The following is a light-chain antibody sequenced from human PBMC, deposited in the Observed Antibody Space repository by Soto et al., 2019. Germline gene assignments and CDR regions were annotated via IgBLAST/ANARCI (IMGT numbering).Light chain of an antibody. CDR1: SCDVDAYDF. V-gene: IGLV2-11*01. CDR2: EVS. Sequence: QSALTQPRSVSGSPGQSVAISCTGTSCDVDAYDFVSWYQHHPGKAPKLIISEVSKRPSGVSHRFSGSKSGNTASLTISGLQAEDEADYFCCSFAGSFYVFGTGTKLTVL. J-gene: IGLJ1*01. CDR3: CSFAGSFYV.